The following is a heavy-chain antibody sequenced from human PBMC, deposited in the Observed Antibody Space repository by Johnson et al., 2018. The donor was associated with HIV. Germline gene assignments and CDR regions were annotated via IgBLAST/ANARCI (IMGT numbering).Heavy chain of an antibody. D-gene: IGHD3-10*01. CDR3: ARDRGGRFRERDAFDI. CDR1: GFTFDDYG. V-gene: IGHV3-20*04. J-gene: IGHJ3*02. Sequence: VQLVESGGGVVRPGGSLRLSCAASGFTFDDYGMSRVRQAPGKGLEWVSGINWNGGSTGYADSVKGRFTISRDNAKNSLYLQMNSLRAEDTAVYYCARDRGGRFRERDAFDIWGQGTMVTVSS. CDR2: INWNGGST.